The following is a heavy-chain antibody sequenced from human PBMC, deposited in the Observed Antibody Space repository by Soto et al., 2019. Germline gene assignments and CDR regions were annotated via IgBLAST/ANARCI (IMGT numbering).Heavy chain of an antibody. Sequence: QVQLVQSGAEVKKPGSSVKVSCKASGGTFSSYAISWVRQAPGQGLEWVGGIIPIFGTANYAQKFQGRVTITADKTTSTAYMELNSLRSEDTAVYYCARDSGIGVVVVAAIGGGVYDGMDVWGQGTTVTVTS. CDR3: ARDSGIGVVVVAAIGGGVYDGMDV. D-gene: IGHD2-15*01. J-gene: IGHJ6*02. CDR2: IIPIFGTA. CDR1: GGTFSSYA. V-gene: IGHV1-69*14.